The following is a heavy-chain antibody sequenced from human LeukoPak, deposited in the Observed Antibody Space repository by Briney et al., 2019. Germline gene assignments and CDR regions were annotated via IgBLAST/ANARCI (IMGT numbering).Heavy chain of an antibody. CDR3: TKDCTNGVCYTGLLGY. CDR1: GFTFGDYA. Sequence: GGSLRLSCTASGFTFGDYAMSWVRQAPGKGLEWVGFIRSKAYGGTTVYAASVKGRFTISRDDSKSIAYLQMNSLKTEDTAVYYCTKDCTNGVCYTGLLGYWGQGTLVTVSS. J-gene: IGHJ4*02. D-gene: IGHD2-8*01. V-gene: IGHV3-49*04. CDR2: IRSKAYGGTT.